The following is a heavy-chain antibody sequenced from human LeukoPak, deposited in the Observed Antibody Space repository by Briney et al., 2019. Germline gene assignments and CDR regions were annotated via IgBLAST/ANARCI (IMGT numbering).Heavy chain of an antibody. CDR2: IIPIFGTA. D-gene: IGHD5-18*01. CDR3: ATKQEDTAMVTFYYYYMDV. V-gene: IGHV1-69*05. J-gene: IGHJ6*03. CDR1: GGTFSSYA. Sequence: GSSVKVSCKASGGTFSSYAISWVRQAPGQGLEWMGRIIPIFGTANYAQKFQGRVTITTDESTSTAYMELGSLRSEDTAVYYCATKQEDTAMVTFYYYYMDVWGKGTTVTVSS.